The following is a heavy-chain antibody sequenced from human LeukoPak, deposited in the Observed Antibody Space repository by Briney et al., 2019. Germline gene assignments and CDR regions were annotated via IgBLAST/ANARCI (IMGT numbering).Heavy chain of an antibody. D-gene: IGHD1-26*01. Sequence: GGSLRLSCAASGFTFSSYSMNWVRQAPGKGLEWVSSISSSSSYIYYADSVKGRFTISRDNAKNSLYLQMNSLRAEDTAVYYCARDVEVGATSWFDYWGQGTLVTVSS. V-gene: IGHV3-21*01. CDR2: ISSSSSYI. J-gene: IGHJ4*02. CDR1: GFTFSSYS. CDR3: ARDVEVGATSWFDY.